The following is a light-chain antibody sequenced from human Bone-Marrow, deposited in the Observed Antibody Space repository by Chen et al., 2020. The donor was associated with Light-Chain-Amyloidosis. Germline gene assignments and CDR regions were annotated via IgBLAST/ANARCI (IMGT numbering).Light chain of an antibody. J-gene: IGKJ4*01. V-gene: IGKV3-20*01. CDR2: DAS. CDR1: QSVSSNF. Sequence: EIVLTQSPCTPPLSQGERATLSCRASQSVSSNFLAWYQQKPGQAPGLLIYDASSRATSIPDRFSGSGSGTDFTLTISRLEPEDFAVYYCQQYGSTPLTLGGGTKVEIK. CDR3: QQYGSTPLT.